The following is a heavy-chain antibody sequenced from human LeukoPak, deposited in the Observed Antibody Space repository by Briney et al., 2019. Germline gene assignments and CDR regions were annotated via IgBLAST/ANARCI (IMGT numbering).Heavy chain of an antibody. CDR3: ARFEADSSGYYYVRYGMDV. J-gene: IGHJ6*02. V-gene: IGHV1-18*01. CDR2: ISAYNGNT. D-gene: IGHD3-22*01. CDR1: GYTFTSYG. Sequence: RASVKVSCKASGYTFTSYGISWVRQAPGQGLEWMGWISAYNGNTNYAQKLQGRVTMTTDTSTSTAYMELRSLRSDDTAVYYCARFEADSSGYYYVRYGMDVWGQGTTVTVSS.